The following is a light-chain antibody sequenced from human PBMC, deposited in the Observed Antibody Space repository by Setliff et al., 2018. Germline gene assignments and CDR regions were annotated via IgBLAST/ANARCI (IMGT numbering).Light chain of an antibody. CDR1: QTVNIN. V-gene: IGKV3-15*01. J-gene: IGKJ4*01. CDR3: QQYNTWPLT. Sequence: EMVLTQSPATLSVSPGEGATLSCRASQTVNINLAWYQQKPGQAPRLLIYAGSTRASGIPARFSGSGSGTEFTLTISGLQSEDFAVYYCQQYNTWPLTFGGGTKVDIK. CDR2: AGS.